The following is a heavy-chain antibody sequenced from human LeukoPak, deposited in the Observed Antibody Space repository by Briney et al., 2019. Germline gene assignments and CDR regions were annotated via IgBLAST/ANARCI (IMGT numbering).Heavy chain of an antibody. V-gene: IGHV4-59*01. CDR2: IYYSGTT. D-gene: IGHD6-13*01. Sequence: SETLSLTCTVSGGSISSYYWSWIRQPPGKGLEWIGYIYYSGTTNHIPSLKSRVTISVDTSKNQFSLKLSSVTAADTAVYYCARGVYIAAAQYGYWGQGTLVTVSS. CDR3: ARGVYIAAAQYGY. CDR1: GGSISSYY. J-gene: IGHJ4*02.